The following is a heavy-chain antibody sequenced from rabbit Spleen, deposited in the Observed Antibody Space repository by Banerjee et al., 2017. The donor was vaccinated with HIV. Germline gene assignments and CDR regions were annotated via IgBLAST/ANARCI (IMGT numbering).Heavy chain of an antibody. D-gene: IGHD2-1*01. CDR2: IDPVFGST. Sequence: QEQQVESGGGLVQPEGSLTLTCTASGFSFSSNYWVCWVRQAPGKGPEWIGYIDPVFGSTYYASWVNGRFTISSDNAQNTVDLQMNSLTVADTATYFCVRETTSGGRLDLWGQGTLVTVS. V-gene: IGHV1S45*01. J-gene: IGHJ3*01. CDR1: GFSFSSNYW. CDR3: VRETTSGGRLDL.